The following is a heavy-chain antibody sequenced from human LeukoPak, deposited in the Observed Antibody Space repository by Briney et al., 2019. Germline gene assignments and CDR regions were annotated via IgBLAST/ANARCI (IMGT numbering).Heavy chain of an antibody. D-gene: IGHD1-14*01. CDR2: IYYSGST. V-gene: IGHV4-59*01. J-gene: IGHJ5*02. Sequence: PSETLSLTCTVSGGSISSYYWSWIRQPPGKGLEWIGYIYYSGSTNYNPSLKSRVTISVDTSKNQFSLKLSSVTAADTAVYYCATERSGNHRWFDPWGQGTLVTVSS. CDR1: GGSISSYY. CDR3: ATERSGNHRWFDP.